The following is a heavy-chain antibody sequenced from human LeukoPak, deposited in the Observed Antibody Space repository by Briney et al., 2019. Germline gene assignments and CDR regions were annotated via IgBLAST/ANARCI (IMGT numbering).Heavy chain of an antibody. D-gene: IGHD3-9*01. V-gene: IGHV3-11*04. J-gene: IGHJ6*03. CDR1: GFIFSNYW. CDR2: ISSSGSTI. CDR3: ARGKGRYFDSKPYYYYMDV. Sequence: GGSLRLSCAASGFIFSNYWMHWVRQAPGKGLEWVSYISSSGSTIYYADSVKGRFTISRDNAKNSLYLQMNSLRAEDTAVYYCARGKGRYFDSKPYYYYMDVWGKGTTVTVSS.